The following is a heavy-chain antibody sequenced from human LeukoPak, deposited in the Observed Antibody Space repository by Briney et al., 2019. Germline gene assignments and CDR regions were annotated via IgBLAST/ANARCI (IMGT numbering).Heavy chain of an antibody. CDR3: AKGRPFSEYYYDSSGYFANPDY. CDR2: ISGSGGST. CDR1: GFTFSSYA. V-gene: IGHV3-23*01. D-gene: IGHD3-22*01. Sequence: GGSLRLSYAASGFTFSSYAMSWVRQAPGKGLEWVSAISGSGGSTYYADSVKGRFTISRDNSKNTLYLQMNSLRAEDTAVYYCAKGRPFSEYYYDSSGYFANPDYWGQGTLVTVSS. J-gene: IGHJ4*02.